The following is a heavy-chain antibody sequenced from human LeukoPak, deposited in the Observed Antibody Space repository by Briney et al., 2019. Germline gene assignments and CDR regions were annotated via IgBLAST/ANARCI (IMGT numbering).Heavy chain of an antibody. CDR1: GFTVSSNY. Sequence: GGSLRLSCAASGFTVSSNYMSWVRQAPGKGLEWVSVIYSGGSTYYADSVKGRFTISRDNSKNTLYLQMNSLRAEDTAVYYCARARPLQQLIDYWGQGTLVTVSS. CDR3: ARARPLQQLIDY. V-gene: IGHV3-66*01. D-gene: IGHD6-13*01. CDR2: IYSGGST. J-gene: IGHJ4*02.